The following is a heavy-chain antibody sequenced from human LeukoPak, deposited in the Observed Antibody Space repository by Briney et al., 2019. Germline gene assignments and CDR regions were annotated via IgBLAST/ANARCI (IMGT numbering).Heavy chain of an antibody. V-gene: IGHV4-59*08. CDR1: GGSISSYY. D-gene: IGHD6-19*01. CDR2: IYYSGST. Sequence: SETLSLTCTVSGGSISSYYWSWVRQPPGKGLEWIGYIYYSGSTNYNPSLKSRVTISVDTSKNQFSLKLSSVTAADTAVYHCARHKQWLVPSNYYYGMDVWGQGTTVTVSS. CDR3: ARHKQWLVPSNYYYGMDV. J-gene: IGHJ6*02.